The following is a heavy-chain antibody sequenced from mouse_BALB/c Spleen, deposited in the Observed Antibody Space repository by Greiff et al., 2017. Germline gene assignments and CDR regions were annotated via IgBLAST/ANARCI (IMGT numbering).Heavy chain of an antibody. CDR2: IYPGSGST. CDR3: TRSDCGYDAMDY. J-gene: IGHJ4*01. Sequence: LQQPGSELVRPGASVKLSCTASGYTFTSYWMHWVKQRPGQGLEWIGIIYPGSGSTNYDEKFKSKATLTIDTSSSTAYMQLSSLTSEDTAVYYCTRSDCGYDAMDYWGQGTSVTVSS. D-gene: IGHD6-1*01. V-gene: IGHV1S22*01. CDR1: GYTFTSYW.